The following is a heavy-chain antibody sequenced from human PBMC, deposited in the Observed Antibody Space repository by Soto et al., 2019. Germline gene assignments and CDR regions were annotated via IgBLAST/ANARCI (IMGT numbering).Heavy chain of an antibody. D-gene: IGHD5-18*01. CDR1: GFTFSSYS. CDR3: ARDMDLDTAMVADY. J-gene: IGHJ4*02. CDR2: ISSSSSTI. Sequence: GGSLRLSCAASGFTFSSYSMNWVRQAPGKGLEWVSYISSSSSTIYYADSVKGRFTISRDNAKNSLYLQMNSLRDEDTAVYYCARDMDLDTAMVADYWGQGXLVTVYS. V-gene: IGHV3-48*02.